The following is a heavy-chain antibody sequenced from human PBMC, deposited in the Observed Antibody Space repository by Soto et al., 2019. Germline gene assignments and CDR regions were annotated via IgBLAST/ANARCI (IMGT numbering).Heavy chain of an antibody. CDR2: IHYTGST. CDR3: ARGRYSSSFDFDY. Sequence: PSETLSLTCTVSGGSMSRYYWTWIRQPPGKGLEWIGNIHYTGSTNYNPSLKSRVTISVDRSKNQFSLKLSSVTAADTAVYYCARGRYSSSFDFDYWGQGTLVTVSS. CDR1: GGSMSRYY. J-gene: IGHJ4*02. D-gene: IGHD6-6*01. V-gene: IGHV4-59*12.